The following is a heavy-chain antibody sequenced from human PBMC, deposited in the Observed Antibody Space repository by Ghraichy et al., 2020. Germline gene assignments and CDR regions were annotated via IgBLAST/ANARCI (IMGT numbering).Heavy chain of an antibody. CDR2: NFYYASA. D-gene: IGHD5/OR15-5a*01. V-gene: IGHV4-59*08. CDR1: GDSMKTYY. CDR3: VRLGLGHSMDV. Sequence: SETLSLTCNVPGDSMKTYYWSWIRQSPGKGLEWLGYNFYYASAKYNPSLEGRATISIDTSKNQFSLRLSSVTAADTAVYYCVRLGLGHSMDVWGKGTTVIVS. J-gene: IGHJ6*03.